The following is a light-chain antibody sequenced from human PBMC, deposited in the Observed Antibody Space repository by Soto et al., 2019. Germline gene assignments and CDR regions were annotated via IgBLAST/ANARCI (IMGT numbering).Light chain of an antibody. Sequence: EIVLTQSPGTLSLSPGEGATVSCRVSQSINSKSLVWYQRKFGQAPRLLIYNTSTRSTGIADRCSGSGSGTYFTLSLSGLEPEDFAVYYCQHYGGSFIFGPGTKVDFK. V-gene: IGKV3-20*01. CDR3: QHYGGSFI. CDR2: NTS. J-gene: IGKJ3*01. CDR1: QSINSKS.